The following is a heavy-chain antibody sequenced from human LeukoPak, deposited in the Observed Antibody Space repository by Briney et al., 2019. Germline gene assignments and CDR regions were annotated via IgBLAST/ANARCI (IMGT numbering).Heavy chain of an antibody. CDR2: ISGSGGST. CDR3: AKDEAWCKDQAGDCYLHYYFDY. V-gene: IGHV3-23*01. CDR1: GFTFSSYA. J-gene: IGHJ4*02. Sequence: PGGSLRLSCAASGFTFSSYAMSWVRQAPGKGLEWVSAISGSGGSTYYADSVKGRFTISRDNSKNTLYLQMNSLRAEDTAVYYCAKDEAWCKDQAGDCYLHYYFDYWGQGTLVTVSS. D-gene: IGHD2-21*02.